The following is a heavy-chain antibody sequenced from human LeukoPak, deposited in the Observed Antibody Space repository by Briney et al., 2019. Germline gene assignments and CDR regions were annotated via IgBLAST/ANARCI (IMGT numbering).Heavy chain of an antibody. CDR2: ISAGKSNT. V-gene: IGHV3-23*01. CDR3: AKDPRRDYDCGWLYYDQ. D-gene: IGHD3-22*01. J-gene: IGHJ4*02. Sequence: GGSLRLSCAASAFTFSTYAMSWVRQAPGKGLEWVSGISAGKSNTYYADSVKGRFTISRDNSKNTLYLQMNSLSAEDTALYFCAKDPRRDYDCGWLYYDQWGQGVQVTVSS. CDR1: AFTFSTYA.